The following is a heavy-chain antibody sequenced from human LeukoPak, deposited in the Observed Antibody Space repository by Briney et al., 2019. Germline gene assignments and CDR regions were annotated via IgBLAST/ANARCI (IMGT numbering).Heavy chain of an antibody. D-gene: IGHD3-9*01. CDR2: ISVYTGNT. CDR3: ARAERFYYDILTGYWGEFDY. J-gene: IGHJ4*02. Sequence: ASVKVSCKASGYTFTSYGFSWVRQAPGQGLEWMGWISVYTGNTNYAQKFQDRVTLTTDTSTTTAYMELRSLRSADTAVYYCARAERFYYDILTGYWGEFDYWGQGTLVTVSS. CDR1: GYTFTSYG. V-gene: IGHV1-18*01.